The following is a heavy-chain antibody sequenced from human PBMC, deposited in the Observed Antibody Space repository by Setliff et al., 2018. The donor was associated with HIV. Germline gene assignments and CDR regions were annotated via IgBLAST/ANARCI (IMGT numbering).Heavy chain of an antibody. Sequence: PSETLSLTCTVSGQFISDGYYWGWIRQPPGKGLEWIGSVYHSGKTYYNPSLKSRVTMSADTSKNQIPLMLRSMTAADTAVYYCAKHDFGEGSCFDPWGQGSLVTV. CDR1: GQFISDGYY. CDR2: VYHSGKT. J-gene: IGHJ5*02. CDR3: AKHDFGEGSCFDP. D-gene: IGHD3-16*01. V-gene: IGHV4-38-2*02.